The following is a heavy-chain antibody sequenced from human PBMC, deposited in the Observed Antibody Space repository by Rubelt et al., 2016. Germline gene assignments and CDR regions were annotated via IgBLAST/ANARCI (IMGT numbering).Heavy chain of an antibody. CDR2: IIPIFGTA. CDR1: GGTFSSYA. CDR3: ARDSRAGWDA. V-gene: IGHV1-69*01. Sequence: QVQLVQSGAEVKKPGSSVKVSCKASGGTFSSYAISWVRQAPGQGLEWMGGIIPIFGTANYAQKFQVRVTMTADESMSTAYVELGSQRSEDSAGYYCARDSRAGWDAWGQGTLVTVSS. J-gene: IGHJ5*02.